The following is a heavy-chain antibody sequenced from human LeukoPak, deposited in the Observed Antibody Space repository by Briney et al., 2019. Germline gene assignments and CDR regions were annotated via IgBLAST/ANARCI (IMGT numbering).Heavy chain of an antibody. V-gene: IGHV3-7*04. CDR3: ARDWQWQQLDGDAFDI. Sequence: GGSLRLTCAASGFTFSGYWMSWVRQAPGKGLEWVANIKQDGSEKYYVDSVKGRFTISRDNAKNSLFLQMNSLRAEDTAVYYCARDWQWQQLDGDAFDIWGQGTMVTVSS. J-gene: IGHJ3*02. CDR1: GFTFSGYW. CDR2: IKQDGSEK. D-gene: IGHD6-13*01.